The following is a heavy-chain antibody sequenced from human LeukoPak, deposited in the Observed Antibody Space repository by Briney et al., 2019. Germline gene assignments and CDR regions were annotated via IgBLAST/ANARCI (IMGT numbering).Heavy chain of an antibody. V-gene: IGHV3-48*04. Sequence: GGSLRLSCVASGFTFSSYSMHWVRQAPGKGLEWASYISSTSSTIYYADSVKGRFTISRDNAKDSVYLQMNSLRAEDTAVYYCARGVGTSSSLAYWGPGTLVTVSS. D-gene: IGHD1-26*01. CDR3: ARGVGTSSSLAY. CDR2: ISSTSSTI. J-gene: IGHJ4*02. CDR1: GFTFSSYS.